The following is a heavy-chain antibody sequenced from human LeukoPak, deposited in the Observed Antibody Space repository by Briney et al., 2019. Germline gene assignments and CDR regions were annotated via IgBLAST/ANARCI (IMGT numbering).Heavy chain of an antibody. V-gene: IGHV1-18*04. J-gene: IGHJ5*02. CDR2: ISAYNGNT. Sequence: ASVKVSCKASGCTFTSYGISWVRQAPGQGLEWMGWISAYNGNTNYAQKLQGRVTMTTDTSTSTAYMELRSLRSDDTAVYYCARQGTAVTLQGWFDPWGQGTLVTVSS. CDR1: GCTFTSYG. D-gene: IGHD4-17*01. CDR3: ARQGTAVTLQGWFDP.